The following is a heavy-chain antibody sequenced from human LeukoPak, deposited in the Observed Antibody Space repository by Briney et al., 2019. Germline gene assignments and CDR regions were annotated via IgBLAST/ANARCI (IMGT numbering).Heavy chain of an antibody. V-gene: IGHV5-51*01. CDR1: GYSFTTHW. Sequence: GESLKISCKGSGYSFTTHWIGWVRQMPGKGLEWMGIIYPSDSDTRYSPSFQGQVTISADKSISTAYLQWSSLEASDTAIYYCARRATSTVTAIRYFDYWGQGTLVTVSS. CDR2: IYPSDSDT. D-gene: IGHD2-21*02. CDR3: ARRATSTVTAIRYFDY. J-gene: IGHJ4*02.